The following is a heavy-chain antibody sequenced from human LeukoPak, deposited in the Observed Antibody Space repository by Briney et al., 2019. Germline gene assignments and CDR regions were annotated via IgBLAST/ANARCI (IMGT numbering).Heavy chain of an antibody. D-gene: IGHD3-16*01. CDR1: GGSITSGAYS. Sequence: SETLSLTCAVSGGSITSGAYSWSWIRQPPGKGLAWIGYIYYSRGTYYNPTLKSRLTISLDTSKNQFSLKLNSVTAADTAVYYCARGDYYYYYYMDVWGKGTAVTISS. CDR2: IYYSRGT. J-gene: IGHJ6*03. V-gene: IGHV4-30-4*07. CDR3: ARGDYYYYYYMDV.